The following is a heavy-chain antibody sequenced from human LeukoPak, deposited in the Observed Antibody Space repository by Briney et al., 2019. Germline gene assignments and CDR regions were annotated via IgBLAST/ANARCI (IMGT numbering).Heavy chain of an antibody. Sequence: PGGSLRLSCAASGFTFSSYDMHWVRQITGRGLEWVSGIGTSGDTYSPGSVKGRFTISRENAKNSLYPQMNSLRAGDTAVYYCARADLRGYSLDYWGQGTLVTVSS. CDR3: ARADLRGYSLDY. CDR2: IGTSGDT. V-gene: IGHV3-13*01. D-gene: IGHD5-18*01. CDR1: GFTFSSYD. J-gene: IGHJ4*02.